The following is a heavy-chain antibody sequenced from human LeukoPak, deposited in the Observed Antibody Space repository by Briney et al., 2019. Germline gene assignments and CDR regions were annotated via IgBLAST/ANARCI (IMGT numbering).Heavy chain of an antibody. CDR1: GGTFSSYA. J-gene: IGHJ4*02. CDR2: IIPIFGTA. CDR3: ARGLWLVLSFDY. D-gene: IGHD6-19*01. V-gene: IGHV1-69*05. Sequence: SVKVSCKASGGTFSSYAISWVRQAPGQGLERMGRIIPIFGTANYAQKFQGRVTITTDESTSTAYMELSSLRSEDTAVYYCARGLWLVLSFDYWGQGTLVTVSS.